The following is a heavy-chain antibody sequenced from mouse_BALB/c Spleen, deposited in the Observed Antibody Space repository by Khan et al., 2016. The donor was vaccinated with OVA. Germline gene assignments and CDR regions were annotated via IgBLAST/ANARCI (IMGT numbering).Heavy chain of an antibody. Sequence: QVQLEESGPGLVAPSQSLSITCTVSGFSLSRYNIHWVRQPPGKGLEWLGMIWGGGGSDYNSTLKSRLSISKDNSKCQVFLKMNSLQTKYSAMYYCARAYYRYDGYYAMDYWGQGTSVTVSS. J-gene: IGHJ4*01. V-gene: IGHV2-6-4*01. CDR2: IWGGGGS. CDR1: GFSLSRYN. D-gene: IGHD2-14*01. CDR3: ARAYYRYDGYYAMDY.